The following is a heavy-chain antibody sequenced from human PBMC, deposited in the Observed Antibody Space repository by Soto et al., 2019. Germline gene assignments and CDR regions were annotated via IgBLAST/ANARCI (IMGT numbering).Heavy chain of an antibody. Sequence: ASVKVSCKASGYTFTSDGISWVRQAPGQGLEWMGWISAYNGNTNYAQKLQGRVTMTTDTSTSTAYMELRSLRSDYTAVYYCSSDRPYGSGSYYNYRITLFDYWGQGTLVTVSS. V-gene: IGHV1-18*01. D-gene: IGHD3-10*01. J-gene: IGHJ4*02. CDR2: ISAYNGNT. CDR3: SSDRPYGSGSYYNYRITLFDY. CDR1: GYTFTSDG.